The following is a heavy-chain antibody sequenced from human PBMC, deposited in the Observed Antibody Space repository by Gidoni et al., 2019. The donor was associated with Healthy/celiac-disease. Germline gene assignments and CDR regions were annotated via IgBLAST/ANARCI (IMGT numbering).Heavy chain of an antibody. CDR1: GGSIRSGSYS. CDR3: ARSPLNYGGIRNYYYYGMDV. CDR2: IYTSGST. D-gene: IGHD4-17*01. V-gene: IGHV4-61*02. J-gene: IGHJ6*02. Sequence: QVQLQESGPGLVKPSQTLSLTCTVSGGSIRSGSYSWSWIRQPAGKGLEWIGRIYTSGSTNYNPSLKSRVTISVDTSKNQFSLKLSSVTAADTAVYYCARSPLNYGGIRNYYYYGMDVWGQGTTVTVSS.